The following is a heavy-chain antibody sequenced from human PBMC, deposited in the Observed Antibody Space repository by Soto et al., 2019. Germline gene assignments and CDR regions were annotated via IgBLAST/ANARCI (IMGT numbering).Heavy chain of an antibody. CDR2: ISSNGGST. J-gene: IGHJ6*02. CDR1: GFTFSSYA. D-gene: IGHD2-15*01. V-gene: IGHV3-64*01. CDR3: ARGVVVVVATYGMDV. Sequence: GGSLRLSCAASGFTFSSYAMHWVRQAPGKGLEYVSAISSNGGSTYYANTVKGRYTISRDNSKNTLYLQMGSLRAEDMTVYYCARGVVVVVATYGMDVWGQGTTVTVSS.